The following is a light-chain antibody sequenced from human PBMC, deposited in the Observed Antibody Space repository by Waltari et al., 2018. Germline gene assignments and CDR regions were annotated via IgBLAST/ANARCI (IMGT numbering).Light chain of an antibody. V-gene: IGLV1-44*01. CDR1: ASHFGGNV. Sequence: QSVLTQPPSASGTPGQRVTISFSGRASHFGGNVVNWYQQFPGKAPKLVIYRNDQRPSGVPDRFSGSKSGTSASLAISGLQSEDEADYYCAAWDDSPNGHWVFGGGTKVTVL. CDR3: AAWDDSPNGHWV. J-gene: IGLJ3*02. CDR2: RND.